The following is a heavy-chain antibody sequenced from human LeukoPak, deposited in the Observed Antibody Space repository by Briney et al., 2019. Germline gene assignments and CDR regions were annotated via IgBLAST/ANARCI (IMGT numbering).Heavy chain of an antibody. CDR2: ISSSSSHI. CDR3: AKGISSPLYYFDN. J-gene: IGHJ4*02. V-gene: IGHV3-23*01. Sequence: GGSLRLSCAASGFTFSNYATRWVRQAPGKGLEWVSSISSSSSHIYYADSVRGRSTISRDNSGNTLYLQMNSLRAEDTAIYYCAKGISSPLYYFDNWGQGILVTVSS. CDR1: GFTFSNYA. D-gene: IGHD2-15*01.